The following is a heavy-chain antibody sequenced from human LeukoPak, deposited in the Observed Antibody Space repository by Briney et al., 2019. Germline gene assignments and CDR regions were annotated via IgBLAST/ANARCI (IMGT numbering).Heavy chain of an antibody. CDR3: VRCHMTLGGGSCYIDY. V-gene: IGHV3-53*01. CDR1: GFTLVSIY. Sequence: GGSLRLSSTASGFTLVSIYMGCVRQAPGKGLEWVSVIYSGGSTYYADSVKGRFTISSDNSKNNLYLQMNSQRAEDTALAYLVRCHMTLGGGSCYIDYWGQGTLVTVSS. D-gene: IGHD2-15*01. CDR2: IYSGGST. J-gene: IGHJ4*02.